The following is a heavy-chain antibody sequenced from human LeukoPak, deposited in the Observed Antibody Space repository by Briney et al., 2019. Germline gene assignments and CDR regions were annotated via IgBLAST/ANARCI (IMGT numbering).Heavy chain of an antibody. Sequence: PSETLSLTCTVSGGSISSGSYYWRWIRQPAGKGLEWIGYIYYSGSTNYNPSLKSRVTISVDTSKNQFSLELSSVTAADTAVYYCARAYSSSGLSYYMDVWGKGTTVTVSS. CDR2: IYYSGST. V-gene: IGHV4-61*10. CDR1: GGSISSGSYY. CDR3: ARAYSSSGLSYYMDV. D-gene: IGHD6-13*01. J-gene: IGHJ6*03.